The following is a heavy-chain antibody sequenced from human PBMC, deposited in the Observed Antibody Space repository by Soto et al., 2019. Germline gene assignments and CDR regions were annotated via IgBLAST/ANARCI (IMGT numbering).Heavy chain of an antibody. CDR1: GFTFDDYA. CDR3: AANNWFDP. J-gene: IGHJ5*02. Sequence: GGSLRLSCAASGFTFDDYAMHWVRQAPGKGLEWVSGISWNSGNIGYADSVKGRFTISRDNSKNTLYLQMNSLRAEDTAVYYCAANNWFDPWGQGTLVTVSS. V-gene: IGHV3-9*01. CDR2: ISWNSGNI.